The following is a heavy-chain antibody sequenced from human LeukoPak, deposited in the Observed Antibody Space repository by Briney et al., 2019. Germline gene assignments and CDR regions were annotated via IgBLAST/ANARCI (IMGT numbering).Heavy chain of an antibody. Sequence: PGGSLRLSCAASGFTFRSYWMHWVRQAPGKGLEWVGNIRQDDSEKNYVDSVKGRFTISRDNAKSSLYLQMNSLRAEDTASYYCATDRKVGAWDPRFNYWGQGTLVTVSS. CDR3: ATDRKVGAWDPRFNY. CDR2: IRQDDSEK. V-gene: IGHV3-7*01. D-gene: IGHD1-26*01. J-gene: IGHJ4*02. CDR1: GFTFRSYW.